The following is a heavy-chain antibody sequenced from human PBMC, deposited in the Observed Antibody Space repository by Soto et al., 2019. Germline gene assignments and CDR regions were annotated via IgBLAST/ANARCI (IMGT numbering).Heavy chain of an antibody. V-gene: IGHV1-69*06. D-gene: IGHD3-10*01. CDR3: ARGVGRTVRGVNLYYYDAMDV. CDR2: IIPISGTA. J-gene: IGHJ6*02. Sequence: QVQLVQSGAEVKTPGSSVKVSCKASGGSFTTYSISWVRQPPGQGLEWMGGIIPISGTAKYAQKFQGRVTITADKYTTTAYMDLSSLRFEDTAVYYCARGVGRTVRGVNLYYYDAMDVWGQGTPVTVPS. CDR1: GGSFTTYS.